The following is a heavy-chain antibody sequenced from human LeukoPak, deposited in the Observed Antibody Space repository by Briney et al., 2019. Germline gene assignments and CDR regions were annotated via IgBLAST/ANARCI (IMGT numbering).Heavy chain of an antibody. V-gene: IGHV3-48*03. CDR3: TALGDHLDS. CDR1: GFAFSGYE. CDR2: IAGSDTRT. Sequence: GGSLRLSCAASGFAFSGYEMNWVRQAPGKGREWVSYIAGSDTRTYYAASVKGRFTISRNNAKNSLYLQMNSLRAEVTGLYYGTALGDHLDSWGQGTLVTVSS. J-gene: IGHJ4*02. D-gene: IGHD2-21*01.